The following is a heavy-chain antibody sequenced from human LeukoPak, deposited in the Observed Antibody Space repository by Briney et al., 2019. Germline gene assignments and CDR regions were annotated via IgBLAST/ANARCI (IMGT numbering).Heavy chain of an antibody. V-gene: IGHV4-39*01. CDR2: IYYSGST. J-gene: IGHJ5*02. CDR3: ARLLDIVVGSNWFDP. CDR1: GGSISSSSSYY. Sequence: SETLSLTCTVSGGSISSSSSYYWGWIRQPPGKGLEWIGSIYYSGSTYYNPSLKSRVTISVDTSKNQFSLKLSSVTAADTAVYYCARLLDIVVGSNWFDPWGQGTLVTVSS. D-gene: IGHD2-2*01.